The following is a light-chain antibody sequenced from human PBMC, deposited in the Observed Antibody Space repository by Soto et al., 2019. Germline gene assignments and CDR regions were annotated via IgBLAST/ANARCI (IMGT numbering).Light chain of an antibody. CDR2: END. V-gene: IGLV1-51*02. CDR1: SSNIGNNY. CDR3: GTWDSLIALYV. J-gene: IGLJ1*01. Sequence: QSVLTQPPSVSAAPGQKVTISCSGSSSNIGNNYVSWYQQLPGTAPKLLIYENDKRPSGIPDRFSGSKSGTSATLGITGLQTGDESDYYCGTWDSLIALYVFGTGTKVTVL.